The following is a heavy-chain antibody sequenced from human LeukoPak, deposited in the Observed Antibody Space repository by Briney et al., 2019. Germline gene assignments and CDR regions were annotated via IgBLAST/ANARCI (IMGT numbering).Heavy chain of an antibody. J-gene: IGHJ3*02. CDR1: DGSISSGSYF. CDR3: ARSKTYDSSGKSNSGAFDI. V-gene: IGHV4-61*02. Sequence: SQTLSLTCTVSDGSISSGSYFWTWIRQPAGKGLEWIGRIKTSGSTNYNPSLKSRVTISVDTSKNQFSLKLSSVTAVDTAVYYCARSKTYDSSGKSNSGAFDIWGQGTMVTVSS. CDR2: IKTSGST. D-gene: IGHD3-22*01.